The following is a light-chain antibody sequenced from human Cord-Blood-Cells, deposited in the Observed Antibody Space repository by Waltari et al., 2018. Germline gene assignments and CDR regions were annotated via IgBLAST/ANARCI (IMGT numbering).Light chain of an antibody. V-gene: IGLV1-40*01. CDR1: SSNIGAGYD. CDR3: QSYDSSLSVV. J-gene: IGLJ2*01. CDR2: GNS. Sequence: QSVLTQPPSVYGAPGQRVTISCTGSSSNIGAGYDVHWYQQLPGTAPKLLIYGNSNRHSGVPDRFSGSKSGTSASLAITGLQAEDEADYYCQSYDSSLSVVFGGGTKLTVL.